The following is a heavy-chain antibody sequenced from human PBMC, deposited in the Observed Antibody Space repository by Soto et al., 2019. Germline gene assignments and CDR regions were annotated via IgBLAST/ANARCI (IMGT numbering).Heavy chain of an antibody. Sequence: SETLSLTCTVSGGSISSYYWSWIRQPPGKGLEWIGYIYYSGSTNYNPSLKSRVTISVDTSKNQFSLKLSSVTAADTAVYYCARPSGSYLYYFDYWGQGTLVTVSS. V-gene: IGHV4-59*08. D-gene: IGHD1-26*01. CDR3: ARPSGSYLYYFDY. CDR2: IYYSGST. J-gene: IGHJ4*02. CDR1: GGSISSYY.